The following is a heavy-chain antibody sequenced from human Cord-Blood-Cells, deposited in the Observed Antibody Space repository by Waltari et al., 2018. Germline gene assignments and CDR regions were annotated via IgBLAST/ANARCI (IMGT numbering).Heavy chain of an antibody. CDR1: GGSFSGYY. V-gene: IGHV4-34*01. CDR2: INHSGSA. D-gene: IGHD3-16*02. Sequence: QVQLQQWGAGLLKPSETLSLTCAVYGGSFSGYYWSWIRQPPGRGLEWIGEINHSGSANYTPSRKSRVTISVDTTKNQFSLKLSSVTAADTAVYCCARRQGELSLYQAYWYFDLWGRGTLVTVSS. CDR3: ARRQGELSLYQAYWYFDL. J-gene: IGHJ2*01.